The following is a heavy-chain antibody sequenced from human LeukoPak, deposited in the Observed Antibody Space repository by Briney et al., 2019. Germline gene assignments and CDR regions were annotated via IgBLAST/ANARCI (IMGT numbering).Heavy chain of an antibody. CDR3: ARAYQDYGDYGSGVY. V-gene: IGHV3-33*08. CDR2: IWYDGSNK. J-gene: IGHJ4*02. D-gene: IGHD4-17*01. CDR1: GFTFSSYS. Sequence: HPGGSLRLSCAASGFTFSSYSMNWVRQAPGKGLEWVAVIWYDGSNKYYADSVKGRFTISRDNSKNTLYLQMNSLRAEDTAVYYCARAYQDYGDYGSGVYWGQGTLVTVSS.